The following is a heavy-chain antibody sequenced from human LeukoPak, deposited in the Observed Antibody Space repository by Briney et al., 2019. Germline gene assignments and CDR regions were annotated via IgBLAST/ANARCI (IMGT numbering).Heavy chain of an antibody. CDR2: IYYNGDT. V-gene: IGHV4-61*01. D-gene: IGHD5-18*01. CDR1: GGSVSNSLYY. J-gene: IGHJ4*02. Sequence: SETLSLTCTVSGGSVSNSLYYWSWIRQPPGRGLEWIGYIYYNGDTNYNPSLKSRVIISIDTSSNQFSLRLNSMTAADTAVYYCARVLHAASWRSYDYWGQGSLVTVSS. CDR3: ARVLHAASWRSYDY.